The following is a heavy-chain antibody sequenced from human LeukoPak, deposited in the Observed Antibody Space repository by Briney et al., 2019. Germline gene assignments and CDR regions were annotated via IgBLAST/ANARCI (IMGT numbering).Heavy chain of an antibody. CDR3: ARTILYRNWFDP. Sequence: SVKVSCKASGRTFTSYAISWGRQAPGQGLEWMGGIIAIFGTANYAQKFQGRVTITADESTSTAYMELSSLRSEDTAVYYCARTILYRNWFDPWGQGTLVTVSS. CDR1: GRTFTSYA. J-gene: IGHJ5*02. CDR2: IIAIFGTA. V-gene: IGHV1-69*13. D-gene: IGHD2-8*01.